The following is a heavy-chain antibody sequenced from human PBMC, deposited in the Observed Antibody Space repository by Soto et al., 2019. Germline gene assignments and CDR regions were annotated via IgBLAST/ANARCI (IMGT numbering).Heavy chain of an antibody. Sequence: ASVKVSCKASGGTFSSYAISWVRQAPGQGLEWMGGIIPIFGTANYAQKFQGRVTITADESTSTAYMELSSLRSEDTAVYYCARDSSGWYYFDYWGQGTLVTVSS. V-gene: IGHV1-69*13. D-gene: IGHD6-19*01. CDR1: GGTFSSYA. CDR3: ARDSSGWYYFDY. CDR2: IIPIFGTA. J-gene: IGHJ4*02.